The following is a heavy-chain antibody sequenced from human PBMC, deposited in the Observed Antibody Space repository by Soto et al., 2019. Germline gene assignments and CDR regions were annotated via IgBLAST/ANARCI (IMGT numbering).Heavy chain of an antibody. CDR1: GFTFSSYS. Sequence: GGSLRLSCAASGFTFSSYSMNWVRQAPGKGLKWVSSISSSSSYIYYADSVKGRFTISRDNAKNSLYLQMNSLRAEDTAVYYCAREGIRVAGTHYWGQGTLVTVSS. D-gene: IGHD6-19*01. J-gene: IGHJ4*02. V-gene: IGHV3-21*01. CDR2: ISSSSSYI. CDR3: AREGIRVAGTHY.